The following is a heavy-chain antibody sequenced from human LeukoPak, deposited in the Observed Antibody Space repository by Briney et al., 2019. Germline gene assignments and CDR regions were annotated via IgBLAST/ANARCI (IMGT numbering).Heavy chain of an antibody. J-gene: IGHJ4*02. CDR1: GFTFSSYA. D-gene: IGHD6-19*01. CDR3: AKVSRGWLPYYFDY. V-gene: IGHV3-23*01. CDR2: ISGGGGST. Sequence: QPGGSLRLSCAASGFTFSSYAMSWVRQAPGKGLEWVSAISGGGGSTYYADSVKGRFTISRDNSKNTLYLQMNSLRAEDTAVYYCAKVSRGWLPYYFDYWAREPWSPSSQ.